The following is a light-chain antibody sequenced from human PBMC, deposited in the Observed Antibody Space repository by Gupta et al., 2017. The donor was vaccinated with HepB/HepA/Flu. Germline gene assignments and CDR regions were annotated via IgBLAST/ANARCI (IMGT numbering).Light chain of an antibody. CDR2: ATS. CDR1: HSIRSW. Sequence: DIQMTQSPSSVSASVGDSVTITCRASHSIRSWLAWYQQKPGQAPKLLIYATSNLQNGVPSRFSGSGSGTDFTLTISSLQPEDFTTYYCQQTFSYALTFGGGTIVQIK. J-gene: IGKJ4*01. CDR3: QQTFSYALT. V-gene: IGKV1-12*01.